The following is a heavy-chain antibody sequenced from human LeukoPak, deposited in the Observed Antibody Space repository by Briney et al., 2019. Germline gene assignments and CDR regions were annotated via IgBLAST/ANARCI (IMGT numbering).Heavy chain of an antibody. J-gene: IGHJ4*02. Sequence: ASVKVSCKASGYTSTGYYMHWVRQAPGQGLEWMGIINPSGGGTSYAQKFQGRLTMTRDTSTTTVYMELSSLRSEDTAMYYCAREIGPRQLHLWGSAFDYWGQGTLVTVSS. CDR3: AREIGPRQLHLWGSAFDY. D-gene: IGHD5-18*01. CDR2: INPSGGGT. V-gene: IGHV1-46*01. CDR1: GYTSTGYY.